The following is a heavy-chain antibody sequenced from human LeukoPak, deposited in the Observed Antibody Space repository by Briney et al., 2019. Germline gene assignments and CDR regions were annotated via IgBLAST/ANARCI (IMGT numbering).Heavy chain of an antibody. D-gene: IGHD4-17*01. Sequence: SVKVSCKASRGTFSSYAISWVRQAPGQGLEWMGGIIPIFGTANYAQKFQGRVTITTDESTSTAYMELSSLRSEDTAVYYCARLSVGIYGDYGDAFDIWGQGTMVTVSS. J-gene: IGHJ3*02. CDR2: IIPIFGTA. CDR3: ARLSVGIYGDYGDAFDI. CDR1: RGTFSSYA. V-gene: IGHV1-69*05.